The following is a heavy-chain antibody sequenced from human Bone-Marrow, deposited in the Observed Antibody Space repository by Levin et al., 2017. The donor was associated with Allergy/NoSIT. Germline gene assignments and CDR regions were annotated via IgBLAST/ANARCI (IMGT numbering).Heavy chain of an antibody. CDR2: ISHDGGNE. Sequence: PGGSLRLSCAGSGFSFSGSAFHWVRQAPGKGLEWVAVISHDGGNEFYADSVRGRFTVSRDNSNNRVYLQMNSLRRDDTATYYCARDRYAEPSGSHTDYWGKGVLVTVSS. J-gene: IGHJ4*02. V-gene: IGHV3-30*04. D-gene: IGHD2-15*01. CDR3: ARDRYAEPSGSHTDY. CDR1: GFSFSGSA.